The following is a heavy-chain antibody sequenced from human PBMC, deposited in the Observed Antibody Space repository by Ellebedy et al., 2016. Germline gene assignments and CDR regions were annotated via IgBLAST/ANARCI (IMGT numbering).Heavy chain of an antibody. CDR1: GFTFSSYG. Sequence: GGSLRLSCAASGFTFSSYGMHWVRQAPGKGLEWVAVISYDGSNKYYADSVKGRFTISRDNSKNTLYLQMNSLRAEDTAVYYCAKGGSKRLTAINDYWGQGTLVTVSS. CDR2: ISYDGSNK. CDR3: AKGGSKRLTAINDY. V-gene: IGHV3-30*18. J-gene: IGHJ4*02. D-gene: IGHD6-25*01.